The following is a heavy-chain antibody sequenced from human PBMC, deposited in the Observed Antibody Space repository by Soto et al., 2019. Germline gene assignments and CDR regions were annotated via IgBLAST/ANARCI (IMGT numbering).Heavy chain of an antibody. V-gene: IGHV1-46*03. CDR1: GYTFTSYY. J-gene: IGHJ4*02. CDR3: ARDSDIVVVPAAKASDY. CDR2: INPSGGST. D-gene: IGHD2-2*01. Sequence: ASVKVSCKASGYTFTSYYMHWVRRAPGQGLEWMGIINPSGGSTSYAQKFQGRVTMTRDTSTSTVYMELSSLRSEDTAVYYCARDSDIVVVPAAKASDYWGQGPLVTGSS.